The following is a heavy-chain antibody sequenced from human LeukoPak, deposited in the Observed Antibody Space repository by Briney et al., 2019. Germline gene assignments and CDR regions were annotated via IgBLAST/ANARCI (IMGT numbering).Heavy chain of an antibody. CDR3: ARDGYYGSGSFGY. D-gene: IGHD3-10*01. V-gene: IGHV4-34*01. Sequence: SETLSLTCAVYGGSFSGYYWSWIRQPPGKGLEWIGEINHSGSTNYNPSLKSRVTISVDTSKNQFSLKLSSVTAADTALYYCARDGYYGSGSFGYWGQGTLVTVSS. J-gene: IGHJ4*02. CDR2: INHSGST. CDR1: GGSFSGYY.